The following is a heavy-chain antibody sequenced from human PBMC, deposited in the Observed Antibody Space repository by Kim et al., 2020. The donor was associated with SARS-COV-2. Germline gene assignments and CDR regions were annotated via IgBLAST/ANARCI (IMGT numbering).Heavy chain of an antibody. CDR1: GFTFSRYY. V-gene: IGHV3-74*01. CDR3: ARGPHDWFGLDV. Sequence: GGSLRLSCEASGFTFSRYYMHWVRQALGKGLVWVSRISSDGSSTTYADSVKGRFSISRDDAKNTLYLQMNSLRAEDTALYYCARGPHDWFGLDVWGQGTVVTVSS. CDR2: ISSDGSST. J-gene: IGHJ3*01. D-gene: IGHD3-9*01.